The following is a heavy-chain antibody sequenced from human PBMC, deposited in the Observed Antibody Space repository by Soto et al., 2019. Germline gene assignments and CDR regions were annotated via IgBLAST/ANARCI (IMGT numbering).Heavy chain of an antibody. J-gene: IGHJ6*03. CDR2: IFSNDEK. CDR3: ARILFGRSVAGGYFYMDV. D-gene: IGHD6-19*01. CDR1: GFSLSNGKVG. V-gene: IGHV2-26*01. Sequence: HVALKESGPVLVKPTETLTLTCTVSGFSLSNGKVGVSWIRQPPGKALEWLAHIFSNDEKSYRTSLKSSLTISEDTSKSQVVLTMTNVDPVDTATYYCARILFGRSVAGGYFYMDVWGKGTTVTVS.